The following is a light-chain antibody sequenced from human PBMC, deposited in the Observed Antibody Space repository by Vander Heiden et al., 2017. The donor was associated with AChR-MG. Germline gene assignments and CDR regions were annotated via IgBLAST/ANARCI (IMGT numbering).Light chain of an antibody. V-gene: IGLV2-8*01. CDR1: SSDVGGFNY. CDR2: EVN. Sequence: QSALTQPPSASGSPGQSVTISCTGTSSDVGGFNYVSWYQQHPGKAPKLMIYEVNQRPSGVPDRFSGSKSGNTASLTVSGLQAEDEGDYFCSSYAGSNNVVFGGGTKLTVL. CDR3: SSYAGSNNVV. J-gene: IGLJ2*01.